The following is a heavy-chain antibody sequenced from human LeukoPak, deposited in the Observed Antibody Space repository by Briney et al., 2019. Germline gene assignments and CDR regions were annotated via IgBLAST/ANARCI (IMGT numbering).Heavy chain of an antibody. J-gene: IGHJ5*02. D-gene: IGHD6-19*01. CDR1: GGSISSGGYY. CDR2: IYYSGST. V-gene: IGHV4-31*03. CDR3: ARVYTDSSGWYEGPFDP. Sequence: SETLSLTCTVSGGSISSGGYYWSWIRQHPGKGLEWIGYIYYSGSTYYNPSLKSRVTISVDTSKNQFSLKLSSVTAADTAVYYCARVYTDSSGWYEGPFDPWGQGTLVTVS.